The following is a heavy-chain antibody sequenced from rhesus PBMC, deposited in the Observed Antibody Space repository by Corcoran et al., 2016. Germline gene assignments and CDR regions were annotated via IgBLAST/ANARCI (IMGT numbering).Heavy chain of an antibody. D-gene: IGHD3-9*01. J-gene: IGHJ4*01. V-gene: IGHV3S18*01. Sequence: EVQLVESGGGLAKPGGSLRLSCAASGFSFSDYYMYWVRQAPGKGLEWVSGISFIGGSTYYADSVKGRFTISKENAKNTLYLQMDSLRAEDTAVYYCAGDLITRMITVTGPADYWGQGVLVTVSS. CDR1: GFSFSDYY. CDR3: AGDLITRMITVTGPADY. CDR2: ISFIGGST.